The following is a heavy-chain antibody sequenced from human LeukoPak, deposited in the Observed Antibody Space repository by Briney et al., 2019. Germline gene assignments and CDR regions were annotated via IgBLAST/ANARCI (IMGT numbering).Heavy chain of an antibody. CDR1: GFTFSSYG. D-gene: IGHD4-11*01. V-gene: IGHV3-33*01. CDR2: IWYDGSNK. Sequence: GFALRLSCVASGFTFSSYGMHLVRQAPGKGLEWVAVIWYDGSNKYYADSVKGRFTISRDNSKNPLYLQMNSLRAEDTAVYYCARKLTVTTIRGYYYYYYMDVWGKGTTVTVSS. J-gene: IGHJ6*03. CDR3: ARKLTVTTIRGYYYYYYMDV.